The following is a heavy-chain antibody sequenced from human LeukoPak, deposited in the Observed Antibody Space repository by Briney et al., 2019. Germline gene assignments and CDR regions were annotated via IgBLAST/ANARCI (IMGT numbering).Heavy chain of an antibody. D-gene: IGHD3-22*01. J-gene: IGHJ4*02. CDR2: INWNGGST. V-gene: IGHV3-20*04. CDR3: ARDNRYYDSSGLDY. Sequence: GGSLRLSCAASGFTFDDYGMSWVRQAPGKGLEWVSGINWNGGSTGYADSVKGRFTISRDNAKNSLYLQMNSLRAEDTALYYCARDNRYYDSSGLDYWGQGTLVTVSS. CDR1: GFTFDDYG.